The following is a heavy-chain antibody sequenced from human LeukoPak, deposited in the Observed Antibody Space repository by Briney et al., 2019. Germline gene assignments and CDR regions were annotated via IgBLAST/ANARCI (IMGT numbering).Heavy chain of an antibody. CDR2: ISTYNGDT. V-gene: IGHV1-18*04. J-gene: IGHJ4*02. Sequence: ASVKVSCKASEYTFTGYYMHWVRQAPGQGLEWMGWISTYNGDTNYAQKVQGRVTMTTDTSTSTAYMELRSLRADDTAVYYCASGYLGRAGTTDRLDYWGQGTLVTVSS. CDR1: EYTFTGYY. D-gene: IGHD4-17*01. CDR3: ASGYLGRAGTTDRLDY.